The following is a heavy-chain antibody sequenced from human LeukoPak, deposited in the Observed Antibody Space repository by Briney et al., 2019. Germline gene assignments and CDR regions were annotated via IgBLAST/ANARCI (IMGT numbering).Heavy chain of an antibody. CDR1: GFTFGDYA. Sequence: GGSLRLSCTASGFTFGDYAMSWFRQAPGKGLEWVGFIRSKAYGGTTEYAASVKGRFTISRDDSKSIAYLQMNSLKTEDTAVYYCTRSIAARPCWFDPWGQGTLVTVSS. CDR2: IRSKAYGGTT. J-gene: IGHJ5*02. D-gene: IGHD6-6*01. V-gene: IGHV3-49*03. CDR3: TRSIAARPCWFDP.